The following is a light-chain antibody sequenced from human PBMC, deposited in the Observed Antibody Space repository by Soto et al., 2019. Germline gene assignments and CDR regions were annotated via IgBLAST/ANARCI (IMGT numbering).Light chain of an antibody. CDR1: SSDVGGYNY. J-gene: IGLJ3*02. Sequence: QSALTQPASVSGSPEQSITISCTGTSSDVGGYNYVSWYQQHPGKAPKLIIYDVSNRPSGVSNRFSGSKSGNTASLAISGLQAEDEADYYCNSYTSSTTLVFGGGTKVTVL. V-gene: IGLV2-14*03. CDR3: NSYTSSTTLV. CDR2: DVS.